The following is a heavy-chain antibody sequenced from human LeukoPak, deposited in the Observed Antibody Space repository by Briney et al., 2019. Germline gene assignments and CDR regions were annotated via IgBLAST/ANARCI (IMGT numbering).Heavy chain of an antibody. CDR2: INPNSGGT. CDR3: ARDPGAQIYAGTLANDY. J-gene: IGHJ4*02. V-gene: IGHV1-2*02. Sequence: ASVKVSCKASGYTFSGYYMHWMRQAPGQRLEWMGWINPNSGGTNYAQKFQGRVTMTRDTSIGTAYMELSRLRSDDTAVYYCARDPGAQIYAGTLANDYWGQGTLVTVSS. D-gene: IGHD6-13*01. CDR1: GYTFSGYY.